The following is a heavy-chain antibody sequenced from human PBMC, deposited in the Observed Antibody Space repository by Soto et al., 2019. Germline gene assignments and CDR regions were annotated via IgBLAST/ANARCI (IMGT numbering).Heavy chain of an antibody. J-gene: IGHJ5*02. CDR2: IYYSGST. CDR1: GGSISSSSYY. D-gene: IGHD2-8*01. Sequence: SETLSLTCTVSGGSISSSSYYWGWIRQPPGKGLEWIGSIYYSGSTYYNPSLKSRVTISVDTSKNQFSLKLSSVTAADTAVYYCARPKDCTNGVCYNWFDPWGQGTLVTASS. V-gene: IGHV4-39*01. CDR3: ARPKDCTNGVCYNWFDP.